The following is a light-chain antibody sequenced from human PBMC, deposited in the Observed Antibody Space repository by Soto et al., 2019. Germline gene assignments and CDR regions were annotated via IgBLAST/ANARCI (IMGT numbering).Light chain of an antibody. J-gene: IGKJ1*01. CDR3: QQYGSSPRT. CDR2: GAS. V-gene: IGKV3-20*01. CDR1: QSVSGSY. Sequence: EIVLTQSPGTLSLSPGERATLSCRASQSVSGSYVAWYQQKPGQAPRLLIYGASSRATGIPDRFSGSGSGTDFTLTISRLEPEDFAVYYCQQYGSSPRTFGQGTKVELK.